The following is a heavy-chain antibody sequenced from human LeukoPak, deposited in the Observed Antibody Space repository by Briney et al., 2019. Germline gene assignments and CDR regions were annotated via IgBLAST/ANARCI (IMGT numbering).Heavy chain of an antibody. D-gene: IGHD5-12*01. J-gene: IGHJ4*02. CDR2: INPNSGGT. Sequence: SVKVSCKASGYTFTGYYMHWLQQAPGQGLEWMGWINPNSGGTKYEQKFQGRVTMTRDTSISTAYMELSRLRSDDTAVYYCPRSPSRGYSGYDLAYWGQGTLVTVSS. CDR3: PRSPSRGYSGYDLAY. V-gene: IGHV1-2*02. CDR1: GYTFTGYY.